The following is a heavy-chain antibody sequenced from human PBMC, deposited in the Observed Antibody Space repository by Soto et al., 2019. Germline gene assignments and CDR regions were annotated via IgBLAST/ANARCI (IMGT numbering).Heavy chain of an antibody. CDR1: GYTFSNFG. CDR3: SRLQHWTDGVNYYNYMDV. V-gene: IGHV1-18*01. D-gene: IGHD2-8*01. CDR2: ISINNGNT. J-gene: IGHJ6*03. Sequence: QVQLVQSGPEVRQPGASVKVSCKASGYTFSNFGVAWVRQAPGKGLEWMAWISINNGNTNYAQRFQGRMTMTTDTSTSTASMELRSLRSDDTAVYFCSRLQHWTDGVNYYNYMDVWGKGATVTVS.